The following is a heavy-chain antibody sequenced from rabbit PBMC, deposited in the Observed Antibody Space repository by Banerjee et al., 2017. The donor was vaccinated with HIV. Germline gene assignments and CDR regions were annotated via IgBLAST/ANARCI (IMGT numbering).Heavy chain of an antibody. D-gene: IGHD2-1*01. CDR1: GFSFSSNYW. Sequence: QEQLEESGGDLVQPEGSLTLTCTASGFSFSSNYWICWVRQAPGKGLEWSACIYAGSGGSTCYASWAKGRFTISKTSSTTVTLQMPSLTAADTATYFCARQDSYDDYGDSPDYFNLWGPGTLVTVS. CDR3: ARQDSYDDYGDSPDYFNL. CDR2: IYAGSGGST. V-gene: IGHV1S45*01. J-gene: IGHJ4*01.